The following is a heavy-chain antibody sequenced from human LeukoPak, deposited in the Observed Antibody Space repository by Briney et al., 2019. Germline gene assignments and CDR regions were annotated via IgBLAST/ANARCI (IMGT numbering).Heavy chain of an antibody. J-gene: IGHJ4*02. D-gene: IGHD3-9*01. CDR3: ARSKYDVLTGSPDY. V-gene: IGHV1-2*02. Sequence: ASVKVSCKASGYKFAGFYMHWVRQAPGHGLEWMGWITPNSGGTNYAQTFQGRVTVTSDTTMSTAYMELTRLTSDDSAMYYCARSKYDVLTGSPDYWGQGTLVTVSS. CDR1: GYKFAGFY. CDR2: ITPNSGGT.